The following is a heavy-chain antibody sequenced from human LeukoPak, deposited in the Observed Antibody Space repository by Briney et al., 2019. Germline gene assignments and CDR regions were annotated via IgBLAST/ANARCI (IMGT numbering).Heavy chain of an antibody. CDR3: ARDNVGWGYYGSGTLKQDWFDP. Sequence: SETLSLTCTVSGGFISSYYWSWIRQPPGKGLEWIGYIYYSGSTNYNPSLKSRVTISVDTSKNQFFLKLSSVTAADTAVYYCARDNVGWGYYGSGTLKQDWFDPWGQGTLVTVSS. J-gene: IGHJ5*02. CDR2: IYYSGST. V-gene: IGHV4-59*01. CDR1: GGFISSYY. D-gene: IGHD3-10*01.